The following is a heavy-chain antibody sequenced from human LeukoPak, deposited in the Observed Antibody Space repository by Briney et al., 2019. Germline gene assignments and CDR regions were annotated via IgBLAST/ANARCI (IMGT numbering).Heavy chain of an antibody. CDR1: GGSLSSSRYY. CDR2: IYYSGST. V-gene: IGHV4-39*01. J-gene: IGHJ4*02. CDR3: GVVQLAHFDY. Sequence: SETLSLTCTVSGGSLSSSRYYWGWIRQPPGKGLEWIGSIYYSGSTYYNPSLKSRVTISVDTSKNQFSLKLSSVTAADTAVYYCGVVQLAHFDYWGQGTLVTVSS. D-gene: IGHD6-13*01.